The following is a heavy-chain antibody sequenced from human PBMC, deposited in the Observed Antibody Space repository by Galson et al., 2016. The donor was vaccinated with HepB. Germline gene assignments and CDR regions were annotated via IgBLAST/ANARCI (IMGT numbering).Heavy chain of an antibody. CDR3: ARHRCSTSSCYVDL. CDR2: INHSGST. Sequence: SETLSLTCAVYGWSFSDYYWSWIRQPPGKGLEWIGEINHSGSTHYNPSLKSRVTISVGTSKNRFSLNLSSVTAADTAVFYCARHRCSTSSCYVDLWGQGTLVTVSS. D-gene: IGHD2-2*01. J-gene: IGHJ5*02. V-gene: IGHV4-34*01. CDR1: GWSFSDYY.